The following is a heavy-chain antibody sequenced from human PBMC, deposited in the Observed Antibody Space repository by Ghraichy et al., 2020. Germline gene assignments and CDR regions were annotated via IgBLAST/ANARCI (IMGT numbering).Heavy chain of an antibody. CDR3: GTGIAAAATFKYWFDP. D-gene: IGHD6-13*01. V-gene: IGHV4-34*01. CDR1: GGSFSGYY. J-gene: IGHJ5*02. Sequence: SETLSLTCAVYGGSFSGYYWSWIRQPPGKGLEWIGEINHSGSTNYNPSLKSRVTISVETSKNQFSLKLSTVTAADTAVYYCGTGIAAAATFKYWFDPWGQGTLVTVSS. CDR2: INHSGST.